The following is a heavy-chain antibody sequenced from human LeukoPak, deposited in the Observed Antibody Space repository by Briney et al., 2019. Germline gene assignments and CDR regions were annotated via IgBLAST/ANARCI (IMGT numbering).Heavy chain of an antibody. V-gene: IGHV3-30*18. CDR2: ISYDGSNK. Sequence: PGGSLRLSCAASGFTFSSYGMHWVRQAPGKGLEWVAVISYDGSNKYYADSVKGQFTISRDNSKNTLYLQMNSLRAEDTAVYYCAKLTPLAAARGSDAFDIWGQGTMVTVS. J-gene: IGHJ3*02. CDR3: AKLTPLAAARGSDAFDI. D-gene: IGHD6-13*01. CDR1: GFTFSSYG.